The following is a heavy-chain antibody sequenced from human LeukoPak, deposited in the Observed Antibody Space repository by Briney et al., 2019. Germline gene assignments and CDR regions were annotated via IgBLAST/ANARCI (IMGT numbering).Heavy chain of an antibody. J-gene: IGHJ4*02. CDR3: ARINSTSSYDY. CDR1: GGSFSGYY. Sequence: PSETLSLTCGVYGGSFSGYYWSWIRQSPAKGLEWIGEINHSGSSNKNPSLKSRVTISVDTSKNQFSLKLSSVTAADTAVYYCARINSTSSYDYWGQGTLVTVSS. D-gene: IGHD6-6*01. CDR2: INHSGSS. V-gene: IGHV4-34*01.